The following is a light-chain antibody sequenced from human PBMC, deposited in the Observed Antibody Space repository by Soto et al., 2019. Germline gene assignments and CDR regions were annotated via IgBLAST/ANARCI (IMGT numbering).Light chain of an antibody. CDR1: QSISSY. Sequence: DIQMTQSPSSLSASVGDRVTITCRASQSISSYLNWYQQKPGKAPKLLIYAASSLQSGVPSRFSGSGSGTDFTLTISSLQPEDFATYYCQQTYSTYVTFDQGTKVEIK. CDR2: AAS. J-gene: IGKJ1*01. V-gene: IGKV1-39*01. CDR3: QQTYSTYVT.